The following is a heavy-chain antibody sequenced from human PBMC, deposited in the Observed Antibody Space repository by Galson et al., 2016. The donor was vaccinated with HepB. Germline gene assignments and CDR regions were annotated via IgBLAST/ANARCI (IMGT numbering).Heavy chain of an antibody. CDR1: GYSFTNYW. CDR2: IYPGDSDT. D-gene: IGHD2-2*01. V-gene: IGHV5-51*01. Sequence: QSGAEVKKPGESLKISCQASGYSFTNYWIDWVRQMPGKGLEWMGIIYPGDSDTRYSPSFQGQVTISADKSISTAYLQWSSLKASDTAMYYCARRGGYCNTTSCYSYHYMDVWGKGTTVTVSS. CDR3: ARRGGYCNTTSCYSYHYMDV. J-gene: IGHJ6*03.